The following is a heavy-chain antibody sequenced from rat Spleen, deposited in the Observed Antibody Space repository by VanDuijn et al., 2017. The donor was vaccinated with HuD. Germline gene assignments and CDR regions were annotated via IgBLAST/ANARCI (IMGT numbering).Heavy chain of an antibody. Sequence: VQLKESGPGLVQPSQTLSLTCTVSGFSLTSYHVSWVRQPPGKGLEWMGYINSAGSTNYNPSLKSRISITRDTSKNQFFLQVNSVTTEDTATYYCARFDGSYGYWGQGVMVTVSS. D-gene: IGHD1-3*01. CDR3: ARFDGSYGY. CDR2: INSAGST. CDR1: GFSLTSYHV. V-gene: IGHV3-3*01. J-gene: IGHJ2*01.